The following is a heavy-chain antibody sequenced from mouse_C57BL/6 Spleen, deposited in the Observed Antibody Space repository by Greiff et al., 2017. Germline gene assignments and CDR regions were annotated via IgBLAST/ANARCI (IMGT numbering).Heavy chain of an antibody. J-gene: IGHJ1*03. CDR3: TREGFYGSSGDV. Sequence: EVHLVESGEGLVKPGGSLKLSCAASGFTFSSYAMSWVRQTPEKRLEWVAYISSGGDYIYYADTVKGRFTISRDNARNTLYLQMSSLKSEDTAMYYCTREGFYGSSGDVWGTGTTVTVSS. CDR2: ISSGGDYI. V-gene: IGHV5-9-1*02. CDR1: GFTFSSYA. D-gene: IGHD1-1*01.